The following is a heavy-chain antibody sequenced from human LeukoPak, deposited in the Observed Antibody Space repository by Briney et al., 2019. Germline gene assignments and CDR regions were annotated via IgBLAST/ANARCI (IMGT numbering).Heavy chain of an antibody. V-gene: IGHV4-34*01. CDR2: INHSGST. J-gene: IGHJ4*02. CDR1: GGSFSCYY. Sequence: SETLSLTCAVNGGSFSCYYWSWIRQPPGKGLEWIGEINHSGSTNYNPSLKSRVTISVDTSKNQFSLKLSSVTAADTAVYYCARGMVRGVIYFDYWGQGTLVTVSS. CDR3: ARGMVRGVIYFDY. D-gene: IGHD3-10*01.